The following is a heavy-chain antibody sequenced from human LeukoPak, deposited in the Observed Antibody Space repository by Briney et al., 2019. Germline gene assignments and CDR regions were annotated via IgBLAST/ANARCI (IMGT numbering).Heavy chain of an antibody. CDR2: ISSSGSTI. V-gene: IGHV3-11*04. Sequence: GGSLRLSCAASGFTFSDYYMSWIRQAPGKGLEWVSYISSSGSTIYYADSVKGRFTISRDNAKNSLYLQMNSLRAEDTAVYYCARVGRSVRNWFPYDYWGQGTLVTVSS. D-gene: IGHD3-10*01. J-gene: IGHJ4*02. CDR3: ARVGRSVRNWFPYDY. CDR1: GFTFSDYY.